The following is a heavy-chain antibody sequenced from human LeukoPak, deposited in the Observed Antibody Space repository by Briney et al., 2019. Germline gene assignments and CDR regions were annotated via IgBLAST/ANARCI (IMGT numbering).Heavy chain of an antibody. V-gene: IGHV4-38-2*01. D-gene: IGHD3-3*01. CDR1: GYSISSGYY. J-gene: IGHJ4*02. CDR2: IYHSGST. CDR3: ARHTRHDYDFWSGLDY. Sequence: SETLSLTCAVSGYSISSGYYWGWIRQPPGKGLEWIGSIYHSGSTYYNPSLKSRVTISVDTSKNQFSLKLSSVTAADTAVYYCARHTRHDYDFWSGLDYWGQGTLVTVSS.